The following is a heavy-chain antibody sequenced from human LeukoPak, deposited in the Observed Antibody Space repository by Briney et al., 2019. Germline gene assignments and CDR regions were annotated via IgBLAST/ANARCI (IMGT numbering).Heavy chain of an antibody. CDR2: IKSKTDGGTT. CDR1: GFTFSSYG. CDR3: TTDHRGSYYREFDY. Sequence: GGSLRLSCAASGFTFSSYGMHWVRQAPGKRLEWVGRIKSKTDGGTTDYAAPVKGRFTISRDDSKNTLYLQMNSLKTEDTGVYYCTTDHRGSYYREFDYWGQGTLVTVSS. V-gene: IGHV3-15*01. D-gene: IGHD1-26*01. J-gene: IGHJ4*02.